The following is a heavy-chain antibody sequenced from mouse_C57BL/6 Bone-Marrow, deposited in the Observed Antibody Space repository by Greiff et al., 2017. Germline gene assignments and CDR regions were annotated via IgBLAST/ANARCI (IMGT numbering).Heavy chain of an antibody. J-gene: IGHJ3*01. CDR1: DSEVFPIAY. V-gene: IGHV15-2*01. CDR3: AREDYYGSGAWFAY. CDR2: ILPSIGRT. D-gene: IGHD1-1*01. Sequence: VQLQQSGSELRSPGSSVKLSCKDFDSEVFPIAYMSWVRQKPGHGFEWIGGILPSIGRTIYGEKFEDKATLDADTLSNTAYLELNSLTSEDSAIYYCAREDYYGSGAWFAYWGQGTLVTVAA.